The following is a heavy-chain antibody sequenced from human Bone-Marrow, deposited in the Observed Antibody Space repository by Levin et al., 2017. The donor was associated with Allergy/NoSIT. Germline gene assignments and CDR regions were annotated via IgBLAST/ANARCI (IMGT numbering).Heavy chain of an antibody. D-gene: IGHD3-3*01. CDR2: IYTSGST. J-gene: IGHJ6*02. CDR3: ARAAYDFWSGYYDPYYYGMDV. V-gene: IGHV4-4*07. CDR1: GGSISSYY. Sequence: SETLSLTCTVSGGSISSYYWSWIRQPAGKGLEWIGRIYTSGSTNYNPSLKSRVTMSVDTSKNQFSLKLSSVTAADTAVYYCARAAYDFWSGYYDPYYYGMDVWGQGTTVTVSS.